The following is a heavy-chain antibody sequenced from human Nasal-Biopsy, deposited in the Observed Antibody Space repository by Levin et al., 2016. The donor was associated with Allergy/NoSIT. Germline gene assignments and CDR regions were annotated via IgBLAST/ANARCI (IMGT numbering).Heavy chain of an antibody. D-gene: IGHD3-10*01. J-gene: IGHJ1*01. CDR2: VYYTGYT. CDR3: ARGPRITAVRGIIGFFQH. CDR1: GDSISTTGWY. Sequence: SETLSLTCTVSGDSISTTGWYWGWIRQPPGKGLDWIGNVYYTGYTYYNASLKNRVTISVDTSKNQFSLNLTSVTAADTAVYYCARGPRITAVRGIIGFFQHWGQGTLVTVSS. V-gene: IGHV4-39*02.